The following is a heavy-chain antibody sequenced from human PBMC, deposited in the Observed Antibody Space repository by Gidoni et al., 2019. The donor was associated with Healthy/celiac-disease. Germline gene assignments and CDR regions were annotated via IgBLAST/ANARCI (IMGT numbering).Heavy chain of an antibody. CDR3: ARAWYYYDSSGYSSYYYYGMDV. V-gene: IGHV4-31*03. Sequence: QVQLQESGPGLVKPSQTLSLTCTVSGGSISSGGYYWSWIRQHPGKGLEWIGYIYYSGSTYYNPSLKSRVTISVDTSKNQFSLKLSSVTAADTAVYYCARAWYYYDSSGYSSYYYYGMDVWGQGTTVTVSS. J-gene: IGHJ6*02. D-gene: IGHD3-22*01. CDR2: IYYSGST. CDR1: GGSISSGGYY.